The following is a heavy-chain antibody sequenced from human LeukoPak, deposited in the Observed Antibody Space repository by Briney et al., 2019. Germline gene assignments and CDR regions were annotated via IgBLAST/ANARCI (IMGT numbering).Heavy chain of an antibody. Sequence: GGSLRLSCAASGXTFSSYSVNWVRQAPGKGLEWVSYISSSSSTIYYADSVKGRFTISRDNAKNSLLLQMNSLKTEDTAVYYCARRIGTASDYWGQGTLVTVSP. D-gene: IGHD1-1*01. V-gene: IGHV3-48*01. CDR1: GXTFSSYS. CDR3: ARRIGTASDY. J-gene: IGHJ4*02. CDR2: ISSSSSTI.